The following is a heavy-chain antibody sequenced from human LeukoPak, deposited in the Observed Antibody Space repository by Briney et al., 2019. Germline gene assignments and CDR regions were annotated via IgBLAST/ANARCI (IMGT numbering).Heavy chain of an antibody. CDR2: IYYSGST. CDR1: GGSISSYY. J-gene: IGHJ6*02. V-gene: IGHV4-59*08. CDR3: ARQRRGMDV. Sequence: SETLSLTCTVSGGSISSYYWSWIRQPPGKGLEWIGYIYYSGSTNCNPSLKSRVTISVDTSKNQFSLKLSSVTAADTAVYYCARQRRGMDVWGQGTTVTVSS.